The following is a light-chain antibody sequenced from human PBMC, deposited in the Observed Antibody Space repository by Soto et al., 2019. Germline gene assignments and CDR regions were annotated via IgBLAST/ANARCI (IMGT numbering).Light chain of an antibody. J-gene: IGKJ2*01. CDR1: QSVTSSY. Sequence: EIVLTQSPGTLSLSPGERATLSCRASQSVTSSYLAWYQQKPGQAPRLLIYGASSRATGIPDRFSDSGSGTDFTLTISRLEPEDFAVYYCQQYGNSPQTFGQGTKLEIE. CDR3: QQYGNSPQT. V-gene: IGKV3-20*01. CDR2: GAS.